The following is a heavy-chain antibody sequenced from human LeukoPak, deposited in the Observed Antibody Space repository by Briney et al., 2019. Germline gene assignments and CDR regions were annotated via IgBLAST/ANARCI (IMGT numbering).Heavy chain of an antibody. CDR1: GFTFSNYA. CDR2: ISGSGGST. CDR3: AKLYGASSGDFDY. Sequence: GGSLRLSCAASGFTFSNYAMTWVRQAPGKGLEWVSAISGSGGSTYYADSVKGRFTISRDNSKYTLYLQMNSLRAEDTAVYYCAKLYGASSGDFDYWGQGTLVTVSS. D-gene: IGHD4-17*01. V-gene: IGHV3-23*01. J-gene: IGHJ4*02.